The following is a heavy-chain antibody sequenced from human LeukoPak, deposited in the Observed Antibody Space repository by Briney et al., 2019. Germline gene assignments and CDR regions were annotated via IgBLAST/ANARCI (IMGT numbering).Heavy chain of an antibody. CDR1: GFTFSSYA. CDR2: IWYDGSNK. J-gene: IGHJ4*02. V-gene: IGHV3-30*02. D-gene: IGHD3-22*01. CDR3: AKDISGYYSFDY. Sequence: GGSLGLSCGASGFTFSSYAMHWVRQAPGKGLEWVAVIWYDGSNKYYADSVKGRFTISRDNSKNTLYLQMNSLRAEDTALYYCAKDISGYYSFDYWGQGNLVTVSS.